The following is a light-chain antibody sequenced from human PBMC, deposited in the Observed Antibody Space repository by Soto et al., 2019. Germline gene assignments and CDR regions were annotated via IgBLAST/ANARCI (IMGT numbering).Light chain of an antibody. CDR2: LGS. CDR3: LQALQTPRT. V-gene: IGKV2-28*01. Sequence: EIVMTQSPLSLPFTPGDLASISCRSSQSLLHSNGYTYLDWYLQKPGQSPQLLIYLGSNPASVDPDRFSGSGSGTDFQLKISRLGAEDVGVYYCLQALQTPRTFDPRTKIEL. J-gene: IGKJ1*01. CDR1: QSLLHSNGYTY.